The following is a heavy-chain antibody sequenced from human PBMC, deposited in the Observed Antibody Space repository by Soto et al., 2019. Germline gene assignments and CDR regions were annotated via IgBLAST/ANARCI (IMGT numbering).Heavy chain of an antibody. CDR1: GYTFTSYG. CDR3: ARAPSYNWNSGRWFDP. Sequence: QVQLVQSGSEVKKPGVSVKVSCKASGYTFTSYGISWVRQAPGQGLEWMGWISAYNGNTKYAQKLQGRVTMTTDTSTSTAYMELRSLRSDDTAVYYCARAPSYNWNSGRWFDPRGQGTLVTVSS. CDR2: ISAYNGNT. D-gene: IGHD1-7*01. V-gene: IGHV1-18*01. J-gene: IGHJ5*02.